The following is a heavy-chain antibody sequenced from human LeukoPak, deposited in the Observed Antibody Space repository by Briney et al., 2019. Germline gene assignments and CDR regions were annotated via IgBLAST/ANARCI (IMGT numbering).Heavy chain of an antibody. CDR1: GYTFTGYY. CDR3: ARDGNYDSSGYYHGYDY. J-gene: IGHJ4*02. D-gene: IGHD3-22*01. CDR2: INPNSGGT. Sequence: GASVKVSCKASGYTFTGYYMHWVRQARGQGLEWMGWINPNSGGTNYAQKFQGRVTMTRDTSISTAYMELSRLRSDDTAVYYCARDGNYDSSGYYHGYDYWGQGTLVTVSS. V-gene: IGHV1-2*02.